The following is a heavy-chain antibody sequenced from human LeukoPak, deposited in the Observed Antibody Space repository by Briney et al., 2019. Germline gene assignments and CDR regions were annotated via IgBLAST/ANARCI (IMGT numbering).Heavy chain of an antibody. D-gene: IGHD1-1*01. CDR2: IWHDGSYK. Sequence: GGSLRLSCAASGFIFSSFGMHWVRQAPGKGLEWVAVIWHDGSYKYYLDSVKGRFTISRDNAKNTLYLQMSSLRAEDTAMYSCAKDETRTTREPGGPFDYWGQGILVTVSS. V-gene: IGHV3-30*02. CDR3: AKDETRTTREPGGPFDY. J-gene: IGHJ4*02. CDR1: GFIFSSFG.